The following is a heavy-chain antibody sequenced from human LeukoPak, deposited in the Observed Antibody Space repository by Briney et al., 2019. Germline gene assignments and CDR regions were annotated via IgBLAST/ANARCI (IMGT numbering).Heavy chain of an antibody. Sequence: KPGGSLRPSRAASGFTFSDYYMSWVRQAPGKGRGWVSYISSSGSTIYYADSVKGRFTISRDNAKNSLYLQMNSLRAEDTAVYYCARNIPGSWSWGWFDRWGQGTLVTVSS. V-gene: IGHV3-11*01. D-gene: IGHD6-13*01. CDR3: ARNIPGSWSWGWFDR. J-gene: IGHJ5*02. CDR2: ISSSGSTI. CDR1: GFTFSDYY.